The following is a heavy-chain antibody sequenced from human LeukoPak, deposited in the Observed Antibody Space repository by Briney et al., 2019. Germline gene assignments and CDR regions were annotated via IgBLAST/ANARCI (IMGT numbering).Heavy chain of an antibody. CDR3: AKDRTVRGYDMDV. D-gene: IGHD4-17*01. CDR1: GYTFTSYY. J-gene: IGHJ6*03. CDR2: INPSGGST. V-gene: IGHV1-46*01. Sequence: ASVKVSCKASGYTFTSYYMHWVRQAPGQGLEWMGIINPSGGSTSYAQKFQGRVTMTRDMSTSTVYMELSSLRAEDTAVYYCAKDRTVRGYDMDVWGKGTTVTVSS.